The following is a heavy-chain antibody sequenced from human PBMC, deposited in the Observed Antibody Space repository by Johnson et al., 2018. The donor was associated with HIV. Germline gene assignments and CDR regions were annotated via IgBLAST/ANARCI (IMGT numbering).Heavy chain of an antibody. D-gene: IGHD1-26*01. CDR2: IRSKAYGGTA. CDR3: ARGRASWELYDAFEI. Sequence: EVQLVESGGGLVQPGRSLKLSCTTSGFKFGDYAMSWVRQAPGKGLEWVGFIRSKAYGGTAEYAASVRHRFTVSRDDSENIAYLQMNSLKTEDTAVYFCARGRASWELYDAFEIWGQGTMVIVSS. CDR1: GFKFGDYA. V-gene: IGHV3-49*04. J-gene: IGHJ3*02.